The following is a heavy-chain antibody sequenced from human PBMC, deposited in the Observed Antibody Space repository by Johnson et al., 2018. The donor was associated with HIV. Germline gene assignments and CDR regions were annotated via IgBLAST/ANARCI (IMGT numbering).Heavy chain of an antibody. CDR1: GFKYAA. V-gene: IGHV3-23*04. CDR2: TPGGDGGT. CDR3: ARDGQDRDDAFDI. J-gene: IGHJ3*02. Sequence: VQLVESGGGLVQPGGSLRVSCAASGFKYAASGLAFSNYAVKWVSHTPGGDGGTSFADSVRGRYIISRDNAKNSLYLQMNSLRAEDTAVYYCARDGQDRDDAFDIWGQGTMVTVSS. D-gene: IGHD3-22*01.